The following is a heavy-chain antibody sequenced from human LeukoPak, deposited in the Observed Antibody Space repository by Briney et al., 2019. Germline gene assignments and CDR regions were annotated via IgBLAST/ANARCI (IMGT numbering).Heavy chain of an antibody. V-gene: IGHV1-2*02. CDR2: INPNSGGT. Sequence: GASVKVSCKASGYTFTGYYMHWVRQAPGQGLEWMGWINPNSGGTNYAQKFQGRVTMTRDTSISTAYMELSRLRSDDTAVYYCARDLTIFGVAQYYFDYWGQGTLVTGSS. CDR3: ARDLTIFGVAQYYFDY. J-gene: IGHJ4*02. D-gene: IGHD3-3*01. CDR1: GYTFTGYY.